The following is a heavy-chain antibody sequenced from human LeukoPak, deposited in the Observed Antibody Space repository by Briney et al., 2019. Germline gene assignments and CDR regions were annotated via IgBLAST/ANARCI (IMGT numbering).Heavy chain of an antibody. J-gene: IGHJ5*02. Sequence: SETLSLTCTVSGGSISSSSYYWGWIRQPPGKGLEWIGSIYYSGSTYYNPSLKSRVTISVDTSKNQFSLKLSSVTAADTAVYYCARHRIAAAGQINWFDPWGQGTLVTVFS. CDR1: GGSISSSSYY. CDR3: ARHRIAAAGQINWFDP. V-gene: IGHV4-39*01. CDR2: IYYSGST. D-gene: IGHD6-13*01.